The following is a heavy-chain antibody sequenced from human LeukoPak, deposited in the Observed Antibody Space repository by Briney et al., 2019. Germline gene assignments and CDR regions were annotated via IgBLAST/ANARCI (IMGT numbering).Heavy chain of an antibody. CDR2: IYTSGST. V-gene: IGHV4-61*02. J-gene: IGHJ5*02. Sequence: SETLSLTCNVSGGSISSSTYYWSWIRQPAGKGLEWIGRIYTSGSTNYNPSLKSRVTMSVDTSKNQFSLKLSSVTAADTAVYYCARDDLVVVPAASPFAPWGQGTLVTVSS. CDR1: GGSISSSTYY. D-gene: IGHD2-2*01. CDR3: ARDDLVVVPAASPFAP.